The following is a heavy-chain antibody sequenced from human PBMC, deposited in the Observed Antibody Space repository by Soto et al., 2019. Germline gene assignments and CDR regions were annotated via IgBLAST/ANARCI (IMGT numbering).Heavy chain of an antibody. CDR1: GYAFMSYG. Sequence: QVQLMQSGAEVTKPGASVTLSCKTSGYAFMSYGLSWVRLAPGQGLEWMGWTVAGSGNRIYAQKFQDRINMNIDTSTNTGYMEVRRLRSDDSARYFCTRVAGYGSGSRHFDNWGQGTLVTVSS. D-gene: IGHD3-10*01. CDR2: TVAGSGNR. CDR3: TRVAGYGSGSRHFDN. V-gene: IGHV1-18*01. J-gene: IGHJ4*02.